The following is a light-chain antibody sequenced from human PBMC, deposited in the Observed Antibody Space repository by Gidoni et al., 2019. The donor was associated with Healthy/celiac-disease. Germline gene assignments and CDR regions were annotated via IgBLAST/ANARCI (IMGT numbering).Light chain of an antibody. J-gene: IGLJ2*01. Sequence: SSELTQYPAVSVALGQTVRITCQGDSLRSYYASWYQQKPGQAPVLVIYGKNNRPSGIPDRFSGSSSGNTASLTITGAQAEDEADYYCNSRDSSGNHVVFGGGTKLTXL. V-gene: IGLV3-19*01. CDR1: SLRSYY. CDR2: GKN. CDR3: NSRDSSGNHVV.